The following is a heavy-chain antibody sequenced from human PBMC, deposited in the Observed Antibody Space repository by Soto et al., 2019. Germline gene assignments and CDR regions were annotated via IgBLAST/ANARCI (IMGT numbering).Heavy chain of an antibody. CDR1: GGSISSYY. D-gene: IGHD3-10*01. V-gene: IGHV4-59*12. CDR2: IYYSGST. CDR3: ARGVSGSYYILGY. J-gene: IGHJ4*02. Sequence: SETLSLTCTVSGGSISSYYWSWIRQPPGKGLEWIGYIYYSGSTNYNPSLKSRVTISVDTSKNQFSLKLSSVTAADTAVYYCARGVSGSYYILGYWGQGTLVTVSS.